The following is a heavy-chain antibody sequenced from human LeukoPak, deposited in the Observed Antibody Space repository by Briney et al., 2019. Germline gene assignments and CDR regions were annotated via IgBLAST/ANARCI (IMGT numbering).Heavy chain of an antibody. Sequence: GGSLRLSCAASGATFSSYTMSWVRQAPGKGLEWVSGISPSGTNTYHANSVKGRFTISRDNSKNTLYLQMNSLRAEDTAVYYCAKGPLIEVTGTTWDYWGQGTLVTVSS. CDR3: AKGPLIEVTGTTWDY. D-gene: IGHD6-19*01. J-gene: IGHJ4*02. CDR1: GATFSSYT. V-gene: IGHV3-23*01. CDR2: ISPSGTNT.